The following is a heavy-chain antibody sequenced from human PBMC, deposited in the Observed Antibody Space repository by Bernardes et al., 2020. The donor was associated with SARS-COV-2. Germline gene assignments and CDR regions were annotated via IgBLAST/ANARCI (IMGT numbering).Heavy chain of an antibody. Sequence: VGSLRLSCAASGFTVSSNHMNWVRQAPGKGLEWVSVIYNGGTTYYADSVKGRFTISRDNSNLYLQMNSLRPEDTAVYYCAGGPYCGGDCFGYWGQGTLVTVSS. D-gene: IGHD2-21*01. CDR3: AGGPYCGGDCFGY. J-gene: IGHJ4*02. CDR1: GFTVSSNH. CDR2: IYNGGTT. V-gene: IGHV3-66*01.